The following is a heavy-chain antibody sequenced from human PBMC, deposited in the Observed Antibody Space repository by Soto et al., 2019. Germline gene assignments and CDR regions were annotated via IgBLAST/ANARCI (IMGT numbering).Heavy chain of an antibody. Sequence: EVQLVESGGGLVEPGGSLRLSCAASGFTFNNAWMSWVRQAPGKGLEWVGRILSKTEGGTTDYAAPVKGRFTFSRDDSISTLYLHISSLESEDTALYYCATGVRSGHYKYWGQGTLVTVSS. D-gene: IGHD3-3*01. CDR2: ILSKTEGGTT. J-gene: IGHJ4*02. CDR1: GFTFNNAW. V-gene: IGHV3-15*01. CDR3: ATGVRSGHYKY.